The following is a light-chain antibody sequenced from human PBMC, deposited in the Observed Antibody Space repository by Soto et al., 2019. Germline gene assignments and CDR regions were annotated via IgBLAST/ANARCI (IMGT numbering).Light chain of an antibody. CDR3: QQRSHWPLN. Sequence: EIVLTQSPATLSLSPGERATLSCRASQSVSSYLAWYQQKPGQAPRLLIYDASNRATGIPARFSGSGSGTDFTLTISSREHEDFAVYYCQQRSHWPLNLGGGTKVQIK. CDR2: DAS. J-gene: IGKJ4*01. V-gene: IGKV3-11*01. CDR1: QSVSSY.